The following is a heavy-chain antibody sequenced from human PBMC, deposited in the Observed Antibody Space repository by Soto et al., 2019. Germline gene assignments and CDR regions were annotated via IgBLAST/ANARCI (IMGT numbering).Heavy chain of an antibody. Sequence: SVKVSCKXSGGTFSSYAISWVRQAPGQGLEWMGGIIPIFGTANYAQKFQGRVTITADESTSTAYMELSSLRSEDTAVYYCARDPVEKQFTGPGISYYYYGMDVWGQGTTVTVSS. CDR2: IIPIFGTA. CDR3: ARDPVEKQFTGPGISYYYYGMDV. V-gene: IGHV1-69*13. J-gene: IGHJ6*02. CDR1: GGTFSSYA. D-gene: IGHD6-19*01.